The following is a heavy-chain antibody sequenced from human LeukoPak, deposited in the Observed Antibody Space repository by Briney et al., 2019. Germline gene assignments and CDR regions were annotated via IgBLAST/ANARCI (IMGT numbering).Heavy chain of an antibody. V-gene: IGHV3-7*01. CDR3: ARDKIVGPTTLDY. J-gene: IGHJ4*02. D-gene: IGHD1-26*01. Sequence: GGSLRLSCAASGFTFSGYWMSWVRQTPDKGLEWVATIKQDGSEIYYVDSVKGRFTISGDNAENSLYLQMNSLRADDTAVYYCARDKIVGPTTLDYWGQGTLVTVSS. CDR1: GFTFSGYW. CDR2: IKQDGSEI.